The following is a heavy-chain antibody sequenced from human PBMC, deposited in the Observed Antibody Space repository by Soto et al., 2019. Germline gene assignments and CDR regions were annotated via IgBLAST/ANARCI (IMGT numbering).Heavy chain of an antibody. CDR2: ISPYNDYT. J-gene: IGHJ6*02. V-gene: IGHV1-18*01. Sequence: QVQLAQSANEVKKPGASVRVSCKAAGYTFIRYGIAWVRQAPGQGLEWMGWISPYNDYTVYAQKFQGRVSMTADTSTTTVYMNLRGLTSDATAVYYCARGGYYDNSWGKLSHYGLDVWGQGTSVCVSS. CDR1: GYTFIRYG. CDR3: ARGGYYDNSWGKLSHYGLDV. D-gene: IGHD3-16*01.